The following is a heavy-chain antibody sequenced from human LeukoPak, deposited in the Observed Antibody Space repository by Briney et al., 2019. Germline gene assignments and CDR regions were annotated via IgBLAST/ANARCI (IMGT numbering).Heavy chain of an antibody. CDR3: VRGYIAPDY. D-gene: IGHD5-18*01. CDR2: ISSNTRTI. CDR1: EFTFSDYY. Sequence: PGGSLRLSCAASEFTFSDYYMSWIRQAPGKGLEWVSYISSNTRTIHYSDSAKGRFTISRDNAKNSLYLQMNSLRAEDTAIYYCVRGYIAPDYWGQGTLVTVSS. V-gene: IGHV3-11*01. J-gene: IGHJ4*02.